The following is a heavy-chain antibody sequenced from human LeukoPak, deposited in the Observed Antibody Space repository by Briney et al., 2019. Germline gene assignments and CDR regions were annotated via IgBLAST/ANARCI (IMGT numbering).Heavy chain of an antibody. CDR1: GFTLSSYG. J-gene: IGHJ4*02. CDR2: ISDSGGST. Sequence: GGSLRLSCAASGFTLSSYGMSWVRQAPGKGLEWVSTISDSGGSTYYADSVKGRFTISRDNSKNTLYLQMNSLRAEDTAVYYCAKRMNMVTTRGFDYWGQGALVTVSS. CDR3: AKRMNMVTTRGFDY. V-gene: IGHV3-23*01. D-gene: IGHD4/OR15-4a*01.